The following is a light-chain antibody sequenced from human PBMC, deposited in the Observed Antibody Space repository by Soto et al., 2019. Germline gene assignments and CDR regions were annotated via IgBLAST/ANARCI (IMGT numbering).Light chain of an antibody. Sequence: ELVLTQSPATLSLSPGESATLSCRASQSVSSYLAWYQQKPGQAPRLLIYDASNRATGIPARFSGSGSGTEFTLTIRRLEPEDFAVYYCKQYGSSLTFGGGTKVDIK. CDR1: QSVSSY. J-gene: IGKJ4*01. CDR3: KQYGSSLT. V-gene: IGKV3-11*01. CDR2: DAS.